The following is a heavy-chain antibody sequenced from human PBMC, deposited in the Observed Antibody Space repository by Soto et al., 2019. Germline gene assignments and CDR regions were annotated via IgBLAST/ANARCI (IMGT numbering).Heavy chain of an antibody. CDR2: IYYNENT. D-gene: IGHD1-26*01. CDR1: GGSISSNHYY. Sequence: SSETLSLTCTVSGGSISSNHYYWGWVRQPPGKWLEWIGTIYYNENTYSNPSLRGRVTISVDTSKNQFSLKLSSVTAADTAVYFCASLSYSGSYYLHPFDYWGQGTLVTVYS. V-gene: IGHV4-39*01. J-gene: IGHJ4*02. CDR3: ASLSYSGSYYLHPFDY.